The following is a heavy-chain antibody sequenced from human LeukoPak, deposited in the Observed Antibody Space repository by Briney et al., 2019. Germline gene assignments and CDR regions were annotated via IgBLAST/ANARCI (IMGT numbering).Heavy chain of an antibody. J-gene: IGHJ5*02. V-gene: IGHV4-30-4*08. CDR1: GGSISSGDYY. CDR2: IYYSGST. Sequence: PSETLSLTCTVSGGSISSGDYYWSWIRQPPGKGLEWIGYIYYSGSTYYNPSLKSRVTISVDTSKNQFSLKLSSVTAADTAVYYCARGGWSPKAWFDPWGQGTLVTVSS. CDR3: ARGGWSPKAWFDP. D-gene: IGHD2-15*01.